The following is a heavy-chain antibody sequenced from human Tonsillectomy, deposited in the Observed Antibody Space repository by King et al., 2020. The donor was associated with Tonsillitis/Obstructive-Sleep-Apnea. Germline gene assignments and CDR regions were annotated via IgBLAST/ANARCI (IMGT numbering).Heavy chain of an antibody. Sequence: VQLVESGGGLVQPGGSLRLSCAASGFTFSSDWMTWVRQAPGKGLEWVANIKEDGSERYYVGSVKGRFTISRDNAKNSLYLQMNSLRAEDTAVYYCARDRGSSSLGYFDYWGQGTLLTVSS. J-gene: IGHJ4*02. CDR1: GFTFSSDW. D-gene: IGHD6-6*01. CDR3: ARDRGSSSLGYFDY. V-gene: IGHV3-7*04. CDR2: IKEDGSER.